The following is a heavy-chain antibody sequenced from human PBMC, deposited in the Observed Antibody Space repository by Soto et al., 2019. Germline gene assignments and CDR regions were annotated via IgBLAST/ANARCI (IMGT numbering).Heavy chain of an antibody. CDR2: IYTSVST. V-gene: IGHV4-4*07. J-gene: IGHJ3*02. CDR1: GGSISSYY. CDR3: ARDRGGYNDDAFDI. Sequence: SETLSLTCTVSGGSISSYYWTWIRHPAVKGLEWIGRIYTSVSTNYNPSLKSRVTMSVDTSKNQFSLRLRYVTAADTAVYYCARDRGGYNDDAFDIWGQGTMVTVSS. D-gene: IGHD5-12*01.